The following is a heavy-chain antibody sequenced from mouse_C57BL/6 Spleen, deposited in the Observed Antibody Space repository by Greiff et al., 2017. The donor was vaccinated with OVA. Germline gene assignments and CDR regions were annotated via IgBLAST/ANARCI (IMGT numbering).Heavy chain of an antibody. J-gene: IGHJ1*03. Sequence: QVQLQQPGAELVRPGSSVKLSCKASGYTFTSYWMHWVKQRPIQGLEWIGNIDPSDSETHSNQKFKDKATLTVDKSSSTAYMQLSSLTSEDSAVYYCARGSYYGSSYWYFDVWGTGTTVTVSS. V-gene: IGHV1-52*01. CDR2: IDPSDSET. D-gene: IGHD1-1*01. CDR3: ARGSYYGSSYWYFDV. CDR1: GYTFTSYW.